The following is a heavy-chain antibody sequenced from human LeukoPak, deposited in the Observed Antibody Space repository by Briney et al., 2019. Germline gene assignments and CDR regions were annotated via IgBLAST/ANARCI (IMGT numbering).Heavy chain of an antibody. CDR1: GYTFTSYD. CDR2: INPNSGGT. J-gene: IGHJ6*03. CDR3: ARERHNMDV. D-gene: IGHD2-21*01. V-gene: IGHV1-2*02. Sequence: GASVKVSCKASGYTFTSYDINWVRQATGQGLEWMGWINPNSGGTNYAQKFQGRVTMTRDTSISTAYMELSRLRSDDTAVYYCARERHNMDVWGKGTTVTISS.